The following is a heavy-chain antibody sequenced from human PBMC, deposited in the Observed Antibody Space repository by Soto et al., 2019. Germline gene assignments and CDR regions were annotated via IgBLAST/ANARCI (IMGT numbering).Heavy chain of an antibody. V-gene: IGHV1-69*06. CDR2: IIPIFGTA. J-gene: IGHJ3*02. CDR1: GGTFSSYA. D-gene: IGHD6-19*01. Sequence: GASVKVACKASGGTFSSYAISWVRQAPGQGLEWMGGIIPIFGTANYAQKFQGRVTITADKSTSTAYMELSSLRSEDTAVYYCARDPGYSSGWTHDAFDIWGQGTMVTVSS. CDR3: ARDPGYSSGWTHDAFDI.